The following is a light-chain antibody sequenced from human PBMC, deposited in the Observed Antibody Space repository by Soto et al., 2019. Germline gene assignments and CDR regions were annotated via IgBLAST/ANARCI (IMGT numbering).Light chain of an antibody. CDR1: RSVNNF. V-gene: IGKV3-11*01. CDR2: DAS. CDR3: HQRAGWPPT. Sequence: EIVLTQSPGTLSLSPGERATLSCRATRSVNNFVAWYQQKPGQAPSLLISDASNRATGIPDRFSGSGSGTDFTLTINSLEPEDFAVYFCHQRAGWPPTFGGGTKVDI. J-gene: IGKJ4*01.